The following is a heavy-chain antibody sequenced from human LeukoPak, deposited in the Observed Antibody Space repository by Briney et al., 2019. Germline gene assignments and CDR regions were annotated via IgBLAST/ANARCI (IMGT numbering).Heavy chain of an antibody. D-gene: IGHD3-22*01. V-gene: IGHV3-33*01. CDR2: IWYDGSNK. CDR1: GFTFTSYG. J-gene: IGHJ4*02. Sequence: GGSLRLSYAASGFTFTSYGMHWVRQAPGKGLGWVAVIWYDGSNKYYADSVKGRFTISRDNSKNTLYLQMNSLRAEDTAVYYCARDSWEYYDSSGYYADWGQGTLVTVSS. CDR3: ARDSWEYYDSSGYYAD.